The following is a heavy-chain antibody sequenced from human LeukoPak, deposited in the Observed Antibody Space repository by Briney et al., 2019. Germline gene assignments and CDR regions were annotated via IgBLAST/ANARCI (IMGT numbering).Heavy chain of an antibody. D-gene: IGHD2-15*01. Sequence: PGGSLRLSCAASGFTFSSYGMHWVRQAPGKGLEWVAVISYDGSNKYYADSVKGRFTISRDNSKNTLYLQMNSLRAEDTAVYYCAKDPGYCSGGSCYPLYYFDYWGQGTLVTVSS. J-gene: IGHJ4*02. CDR3: AKDPGYCSGGSCYPLYYFDY. CDR2: ISYDGSNK. V-gene: IGHV3-30*18. CDR1: GFTFSSYG.